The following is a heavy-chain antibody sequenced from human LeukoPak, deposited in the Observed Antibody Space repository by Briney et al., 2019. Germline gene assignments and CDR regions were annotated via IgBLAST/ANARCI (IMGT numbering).Heavy chain of an antibody. CDR1: GFTFSNYW. CDR2: INRDGSST. CDR3: ATEGVQSQGFDK. V-gene: IGHV3-74*01. J-gene: IGHJ4*02. Sequence: GGSLRLSCAASGFTFSNYWMHWVRQAPGKGLVWVSRINRDGSSTNYADSVKGRFTISRDNAKNTLQLQMNSLRAEDTAVYYCATEGVQSQGFDKWGQGTLVTVSS. D-gene: IGHD3-10*01.